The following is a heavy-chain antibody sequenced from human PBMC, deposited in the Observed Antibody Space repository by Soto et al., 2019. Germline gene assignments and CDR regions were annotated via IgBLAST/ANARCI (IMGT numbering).Heavy chain of an antibody. CDR1: GFTFSSYG. D-gene: IGHD2-8*01. CDR2: ISYDGSNK. V-gene: IGHV3-30*18. Sequence: QVQLVESGGGVVQPGRSLRLSCAASGFTFSSYGMHWVRQAPGKGLEWVAVISYDGSNKYYADSVKGRFTISRDNSKNTLYLQMNSLRAEDTAVYYCAKGSLDCTNGVCYIDYWCQGTLVTVSS. J-gene: IGHJ4*02. CDR3: AKGSLDCTNGVCYIDY.